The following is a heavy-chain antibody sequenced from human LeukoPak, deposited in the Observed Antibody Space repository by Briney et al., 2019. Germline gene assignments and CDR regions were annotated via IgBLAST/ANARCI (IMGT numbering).Heavy chain of an antibody. V-gene: IGHV1-2*02. Sequence: ASVKVSCKASGYTFTGYYMHWVRQAPGQGLEWTGWINPNSGGTNYAQKFQGRVTMTRDTSISTAYMELSRLRSDDTAVYYCARVVASHPWWPNDYWGQGTLVTVSS. D-gene: IGHD2-15*01. CDR1: GYTFTGYY. J-gene: IGHJ4*02. CDR2: INPNSGGT. CDR3: ARVVASHPWWPNDY.